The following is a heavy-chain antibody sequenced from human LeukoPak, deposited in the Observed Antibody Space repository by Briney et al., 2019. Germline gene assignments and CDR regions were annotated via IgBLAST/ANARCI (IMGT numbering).Heavy chain of an antibody. D-gene: IGHD3-22*01. J-gene: IGHJ4*02. CDR3: AKVWDTYYYDSSGSFDY. V-gene: IGHV3-23*01. Sequence: GALRLSCSASGXTFDDYAMHWVRQAPGKGLEWVSAISSSGGSTYYADSVKGRFTISRDNSKNTLYLQMNSLRAEDTAVYYCAKVWDTYYYDSSGSFDYWGQGTLVTVSS. CDR2: ISSSGGST. CDR1: GXTFDDYA.